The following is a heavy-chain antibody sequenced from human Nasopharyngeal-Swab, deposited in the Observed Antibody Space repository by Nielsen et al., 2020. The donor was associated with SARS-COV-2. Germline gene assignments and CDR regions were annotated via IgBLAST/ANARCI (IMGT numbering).Heavy chain of an antibody. CDR1: GGSFSGYY. CDR3: ARLVSYYDFWADL. Sequence: SETLSLTCAVSGGSFSGYYWSWIRQPPGRGLEWIGEFNHSGSTNYNPSLKSRVTISIDTSKNQFSLKLSSVTAADTAVYYCARLVSYYDFWADLWGQGTLVIVSS. J-gene: IGHJ5*02. D-gene: IGHD3-3*01. CDR2: FNHSGST. V-gene: IGHV4-34*01.